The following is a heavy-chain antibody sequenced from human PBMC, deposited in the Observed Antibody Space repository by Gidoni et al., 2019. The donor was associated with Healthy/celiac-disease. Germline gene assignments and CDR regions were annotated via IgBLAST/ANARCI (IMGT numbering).Heavy chain of an antibody. D-gene: IGHD6-6*01. CDR3: ARPRVGSSSGFNWFDP. V-gene: IGHV4-39*01. CDR2: IYYSGST. Sequence: QLQLQESGPGLVTPSATLSLTCTVSGGSIRSSSYYWGWIRQPPGKGLDWIGSIYYSGSTYYNPSLKSRVTISVDTSKNQFSLKLSSVTAADTAVYYCARPRVGSSSGFNWFDPWGQGTLVTVSS. CDR1: GGSIRSSSYY. J-gene: IGHJ5*02.